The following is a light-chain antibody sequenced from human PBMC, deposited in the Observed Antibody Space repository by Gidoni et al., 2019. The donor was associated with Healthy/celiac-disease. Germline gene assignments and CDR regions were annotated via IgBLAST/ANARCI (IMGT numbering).Light chain of an antibody. Sequence: DIVMTPSPASLALSLGERATINCKSSQSVLYSSNNKNYLAWYQQKPGQPPKLRIYWASTRESGVPDRFSGSGSGTDFTLTISSLQAEDVAVYYCQKYYSTPYTFGQGTKLEIK. J-gene: IGKJ2*01. V-gene: IGKV4-1*01. CDR1: QSVLYSSNNKNY. CDR3: QKYYSTPYT. CDR2: WAS.